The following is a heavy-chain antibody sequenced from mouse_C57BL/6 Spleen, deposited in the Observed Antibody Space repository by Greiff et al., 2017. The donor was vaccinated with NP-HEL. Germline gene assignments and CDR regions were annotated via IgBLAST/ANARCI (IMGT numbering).Heavy chain of an antibody. D-gene: IGHD2-4*01. J-gene: IGHJ3*01. V-gene: IGHV1-69*01. Sequence: QVQLQQPGAELVMPGASVKLSCKASGYTFTSYWMHWVKQRPGQGLEWIGEIDPSDSYTNYNQKFKGKSTLTVDKSSSTAYMQLSSLTSEDSAVYYCATYDYKFAYWGQGTLVTVSA. CDR2: IDPSDSYT. CDR3: ATYDYKFAY. CDR1: GYTFTSYW.